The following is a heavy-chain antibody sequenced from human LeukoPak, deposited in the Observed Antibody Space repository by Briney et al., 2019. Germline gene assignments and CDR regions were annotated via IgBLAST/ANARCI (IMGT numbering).Heavy chain of an antibody. J-gene: IGHJ5*02. CDR1: GGTFISYA. Sequence: ASVKVSCKASGGTFISYAISWVRQAPGQGLEWMGGIIPIFGTANYAQKFQGRVTITADESTSTAYMELSSLRSEDTAVYYCARDPGIAAAGTWFDPWGQGTLVTVSS. CDR3: ARDPGIAAAGTWFDP. CDR2: IIPIFGTA. D-gene: IGHD6-13*01. V-gene: IGHV1-69*13.